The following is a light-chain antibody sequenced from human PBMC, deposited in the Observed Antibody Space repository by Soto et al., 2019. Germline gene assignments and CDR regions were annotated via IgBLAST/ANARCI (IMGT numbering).Light chain of an antibody. V-gene: IGKV1-39*01. CDR3: QHYNSYSEA. CDR2: DAS. J-gene: IGKJ1*01. CDR1: QTIGTY. Sequence: IEVTQSPSSLAASLGDRVTITCRASQTIGTYVNWYRQKSGAAPELLIYDASTLQSGVPSRFRGGASGTDFTLTISSLQLDDFATYYCQHYNSYSEAFGQGTKVELK.